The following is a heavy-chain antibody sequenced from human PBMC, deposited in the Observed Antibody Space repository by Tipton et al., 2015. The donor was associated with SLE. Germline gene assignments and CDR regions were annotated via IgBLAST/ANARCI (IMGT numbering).Heavy chain of an antibody. Sequence: TLSLTCTVSGGSISSGSYYWSWIRQPAGKGLEWIGYIYTSGSTNYNPSLKSRVTISVDRSKNQFSLKLSSVTAADTAVYYCARALQNYFDYWGQGTLVTVSS. V-gene: IGHV4-61*09. CDR1: GGSISSGSYY. CDR2: IYTSGST. J-gene: IGHJ4*02. CDR3: ARALQNYFDY.